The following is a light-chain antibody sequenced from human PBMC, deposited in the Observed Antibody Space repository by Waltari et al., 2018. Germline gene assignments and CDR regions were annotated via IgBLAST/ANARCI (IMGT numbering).Light chain of an antibody. CDR1: SLRTYY. Sequence: SSELTQDPAVSVAFGQTVRITCQADSLRTYYVSWFHQKPGQAPALVIYGKNNRPSGIPDRFSASSSGSTASLTIIGAQAEDEADYYCHSRDSSGDVLIGGGTKLTVV. J-gene: IGLJ2*01. CDR3: HSRDSSGDVL. CDR2: GKN. V-gene: IGLV3-19*01.